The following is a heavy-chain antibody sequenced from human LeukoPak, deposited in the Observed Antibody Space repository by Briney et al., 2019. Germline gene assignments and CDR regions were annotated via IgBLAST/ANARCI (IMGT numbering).Heavy chain of an antibody. CDR1: GGSINAYY. CDR2: VRDNGEN. V-gene: IGHV4-59*08. J-gene: IGHJ3*02. D-gene: IGHD5-18*01. Sequence: SETLSLTCTVSGGSINAYYWSWIRQPPGKGLEVIAYVRDNGENNYNPSLKSRVAISVDTANNQISLRLNFVTAADTAIYYCARQPANTAAFDIWGLGTMVTVSS. CDR3: ARQPANTAAFDI.